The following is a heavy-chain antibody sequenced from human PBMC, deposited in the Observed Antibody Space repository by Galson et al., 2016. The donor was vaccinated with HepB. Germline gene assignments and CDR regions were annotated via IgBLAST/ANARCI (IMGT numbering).Heavy chain of an antibody. V-gene: IGHV6-1*01. J-gene: IGHJ4*02. CDR2: TYYRSQWYN. D-gene: IGHD5-12*01. CDR3: ARDGGYNGSYYFDY. CDR1: GDSVSSNSIT. Sequence: CAISGDSVSSNSITWNWIRQSPSRGLEWLGRTYYRSQWYNDYAVSVKSRITINPDTSKNQFSLQLNSVTPEDTAVYYCARDGGYNGSYYFDYWGQGALVTVSS.